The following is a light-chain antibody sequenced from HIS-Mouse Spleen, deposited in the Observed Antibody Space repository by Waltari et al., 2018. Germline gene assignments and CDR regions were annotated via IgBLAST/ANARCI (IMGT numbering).Light chain of an antibody. Sequence: QSALTQPASVSGSPGQSITISCTGTSSAVGGYNHVPWYQQHPCKAPKLMIYEVSNRPSGVSNRFSGSKSGNTASLTISGLQAEDEADYYCSSYTSSSSWVFGGGTKLTVL. CDR3: SSYTSSSSWV. V-gene: IGLV2-14*01. CDR1: SSAVGGYNH. J-gene: IGLJ3*02. CDR2: EVS.